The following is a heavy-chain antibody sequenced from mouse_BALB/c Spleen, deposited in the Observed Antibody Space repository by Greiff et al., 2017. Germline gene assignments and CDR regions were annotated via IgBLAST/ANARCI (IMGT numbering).Heavy chain of an antibody. Sequence: LMEPGASVKISCKATGYTFSSYWIEWVKQRPGHGLEWIGEILPGSGSTNYNEKFKGKATFTADTSSNTAYMQLSSLTSEDSAVYYCARAYYGSSFYYYAMDYWGQGTSVTVSS. CDR1: GYTFSSYW. CDR3: ARAYYGSSFYYYAMDY. D-gene: IGHD1-1*01. J-gene: IGHJ4*01. CDR2: ILPGSGST. V-gene: IGHV1-9*01.